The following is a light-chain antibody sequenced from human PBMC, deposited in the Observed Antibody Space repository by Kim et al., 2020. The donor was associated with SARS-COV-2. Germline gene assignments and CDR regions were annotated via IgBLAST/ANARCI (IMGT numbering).Light chain of an antibody. V-gene: IGKV1-9*01. J-gene: IGKJ4*01. CDR2: AAS. CDR3: QQLNSHPLT. Sequence: IQLTQSPSSLSASVGDRVTITCRASPAVSTCLAWYQQKPAKAPKLLIYAASTLQSGVPSRFSGSGSGTHFTLTISSLQAEDVATYYCQQLNSHPLTFGGGTKVDIK. CDR1: PAVSTC.